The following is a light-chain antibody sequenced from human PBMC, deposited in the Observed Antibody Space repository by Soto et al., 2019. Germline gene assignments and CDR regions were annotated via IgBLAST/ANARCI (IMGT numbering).Light chain of an antibody. V-gene: IGKV3-20*01. CDR3: HQYGSSPFT. J-gene: IGKJ4*01. CDR2: GAS. Sequence: EIVLTQSPGTLSLSPGERATLSCRASQSVSTTYLGWYQQKPGQAPRLLIYGASSRATGIPDRFSGSGSGTEFTLTISRLEPEDLAVYYCHQYGSSPFTFGGGTKVDIK. CDR1: QSVSTTY.